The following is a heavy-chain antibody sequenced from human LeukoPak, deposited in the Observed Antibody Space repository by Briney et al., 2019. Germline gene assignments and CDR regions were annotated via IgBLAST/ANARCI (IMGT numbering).Heavy chain of an antibody. J-gene: IGHJ4*02. D-gene: IGHD2-2*01. Sequence: PSETLSLTCTVSGGSISSYYWGWIRQPPGKGLEWIGSIYYSGSTYYNPSLKSRVTISVDTSKNQFSLKLSSVTAADTAVYYCARHALGVVVPAVPVYWGQGTLVTVSS. CDR1: GGSISSYY. CDR3: ARHALGVVVPAVPVY. V-gene: IGHV4-39*01. CDR2: IYYSGST.